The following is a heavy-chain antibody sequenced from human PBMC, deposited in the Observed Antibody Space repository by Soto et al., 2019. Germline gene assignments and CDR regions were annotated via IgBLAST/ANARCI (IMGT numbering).Heavy chain of an antibody. J-gene: IGHJ5*02. V-gene: IGHV3-48*01. CDR2: ISSSSSTI. Sequence: EVQLVESGGGLVQPGGSLRLSCAASGFTFSSYSMNWVRQAPGKGLEWVSYISSSSSTIYYADSVKGRFTISRDNAKNSLYLQMNSLRAEYTAVYYCAIASLYNWNDVSWFDPWGQGTLVTVSS. CDR1: GFTFSSYS. CDR3: AIASLYNWNDVSWFDP. D-gene: IGHD1-1*01.